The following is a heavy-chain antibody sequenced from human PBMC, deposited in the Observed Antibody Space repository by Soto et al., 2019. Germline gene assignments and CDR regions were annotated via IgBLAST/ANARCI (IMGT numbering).Heavy chain of an antibody. J-gene: IGHJ4*02. CDR1: GFTFSSYA. D-gene: IGHD1-26*01. CDR2: NSGSGGST. Sequence: EVQLLESGGGLVQPGGSLRLSCAASGFTFSSYAMSWVRQAPGKGLEWVSANSGSGGSTYYADSVKGRFTISRDNSKNTLYLKMNSLRSEDTAVYYCAKDPLPAIVGATTGFDYWGQGTLVTVSS. CDR3: AKDPLPAIVGATTGFDY. V-gene: IGHV3-23*01.